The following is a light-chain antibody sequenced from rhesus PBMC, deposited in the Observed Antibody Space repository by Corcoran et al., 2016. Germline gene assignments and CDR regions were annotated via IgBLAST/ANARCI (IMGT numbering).Light chain of an antibody. Sequence: DIQMTQSPSSLSSSVGDRVTITCRASQGISSWLAWYQQKPGKAPKLLISKASSLQRGVPSRFSGSGSGKDFTLTISSLQTEDFATYYCQQYNSAPLTFGGGTKVEIK. CDR1: QGISSW. CDR3: QQYNSAPLT. CDR2: KAS. V-gene: IGKV1-21*01. J-gene: IGKJ4*01.